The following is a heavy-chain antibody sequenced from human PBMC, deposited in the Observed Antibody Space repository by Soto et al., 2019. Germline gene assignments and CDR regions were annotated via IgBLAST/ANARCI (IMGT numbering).Heavy chain of an antibody. CDR1: GFTFSSYA. D-gene: IGHD2-21*02. J-gene: IGHJ1*01. V-gene: IGHV3-23*01. CDR2: ISGSGGST. Sequence: GGSLRLSCAASGFTFSSYAMSWVRQAPGKGLEWVSAISGSGGSTYYADSVKGRFTISRDNSKNTLYLQMNSLRAEDTAVYYCAKDRIVVVTAIYFQHWGQGTLVTVSS. CDR3: AKDRIVVVTAIYFQH.